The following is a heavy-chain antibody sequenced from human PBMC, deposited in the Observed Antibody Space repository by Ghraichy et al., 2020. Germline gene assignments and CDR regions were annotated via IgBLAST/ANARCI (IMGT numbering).Heavy chain of an antibody. CDR2: ITTSSSYI. J-gene: IGHJ3*01. CDR1: GFTFISYT. Sequence: GGSLRLSCAASGFTFISYTMSWVRQASGKGLEWVSSITTSSSYIYYADSVQGRFTVSRDNANNSLYLQMNSLRAEDTAVYYCARDIGYCSGGRCFADAFDFWGQGTMVTVSS. V-gene: IGHV3-21*01. D-gene: IGHD2-15*01. CDR3: ARDIGYCSGGRCFADAFDF.